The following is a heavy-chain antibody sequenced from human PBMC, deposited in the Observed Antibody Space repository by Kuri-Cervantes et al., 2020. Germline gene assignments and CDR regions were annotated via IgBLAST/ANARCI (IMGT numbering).Heavy chain of an antibody. CDR2: INAGNGNT. CDR1: GYTFTFSGYG. D-gene: IGHD6-13*01. CDR3: ARGGAAAGTTWAAGWFDP. V-gene: IGHV1-18*01. J-gene: IGHJ5*02. Sequence: ASVKVSCKASGYTFTFSGYGISWVRQAPGQRLEWMGWINAGNGNTKYSQKFQGRVTITRDTSISTAYMELSRLRSDDTAVYYCARGGAAAGTTWAAGWFDPWGQGTLVTVSS.